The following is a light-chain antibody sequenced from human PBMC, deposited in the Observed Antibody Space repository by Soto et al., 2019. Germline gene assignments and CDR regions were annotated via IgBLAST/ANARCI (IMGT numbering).Light chain of an antibody. Sequence: DIQMTQSPANLSGSVGDRVTITCRASQTISSWLAWYQQKPGKAPKLLIYKASTLKSGVPSRFSGSGSGTEFTLTISSLHPDDFATYYCQHYNSYSEAFGQGTKVDI. V-gene: IGKV1-5*03. CDR2: KAS. CDR1: QTISSW. CDR3: QHYNSYSEA. J-gene: IGKJ1*01.